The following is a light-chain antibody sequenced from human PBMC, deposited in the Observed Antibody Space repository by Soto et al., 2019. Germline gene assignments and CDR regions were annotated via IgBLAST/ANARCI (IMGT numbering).Light chain of an antibody. J-gene: IGLJ1*01. V-gene: IGLV2-8*01. CDR2: EVT. CDR3: SSYAGSNKRV. Sequence: QSALTQPPSASGSPGQSVTISCTGTSSDVGGYNYVSWYQQHPGKAPKLMIYEVTKRPSGAPDRFSGSKSGNTASLTVSGLQAEDEADYYCSSYAGSNKRVFGTGTKVTVL. CDR1: SSDVGGYNY.